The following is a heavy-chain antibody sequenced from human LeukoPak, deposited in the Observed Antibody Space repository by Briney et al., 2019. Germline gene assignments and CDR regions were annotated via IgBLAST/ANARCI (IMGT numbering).Heavy chain of an antibody. D-gene: IGHD5-12*01. CDR2: IIPILGTA. J-gene: IGHJ4*02. CDR3: AGDRHIGAKIGGGGEFDY. V-gene: IGHV1-69*11. CDR1: GGTFSSYA. Sequence: ASVKVSCKASGGTFSSYAISWVRQAPGQGLEWMGRIIPILGTANYAQKFQGRVTITTDESTSTAYMELSSLRSEDTAVYYCAGDRHIGAKIGGGGEFDYWGQGTLVTVSS.